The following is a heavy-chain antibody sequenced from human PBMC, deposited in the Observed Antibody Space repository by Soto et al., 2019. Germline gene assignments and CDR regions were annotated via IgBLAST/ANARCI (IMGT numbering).Heavy chain of an antibody. Sequence: SETLSLTCTLSGASISDNYWSWIRQPPGKGLEWIGDINHSGSTNYNPSLKSRVTISVDTSKNQFSLKLSSVTAADTAVYYCARGSRCSGGSCYRRHDAFDIWGQGTMVTVSS. D-gene: IGHD2-15*01. J-gene: IGHJ3*02. V-gene: IGHV4-34*01. CDR3: ARGSRCSGGSCYRRHDAFDI. CDR2: INHSGST. CDR1: GASISDNY.